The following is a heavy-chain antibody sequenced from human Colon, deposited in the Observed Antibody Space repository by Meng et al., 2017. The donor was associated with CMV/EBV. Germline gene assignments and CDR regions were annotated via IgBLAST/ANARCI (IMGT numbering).Heavy chain of an antibody. CDR1: GYTFTLSDYY. CDR3: TREGFDY. J-gene: IGHJ4*02. V-gene: IGHV1-2*06. CDR2: IKPSTGDT. Sequence: QVQLVQSGAEVKKPGASVKVSCKASGYTFTLSDYYIHWVRQAPGQGLEWMGRIKPSTGDTNYAQNFQGRVTVTRDTSISTVYMEVNSLTSDDTAVYYCTREGFDYWGQGALVTVSS.